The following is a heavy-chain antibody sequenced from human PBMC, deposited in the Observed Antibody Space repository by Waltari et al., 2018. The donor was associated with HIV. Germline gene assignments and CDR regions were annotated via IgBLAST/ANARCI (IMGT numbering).Heavy chain of an antibody. CDR2: SNSDGSKA. CDR3: VRAQGATVDVVAFDI. CDR1: GFSFSSYW. Sequence: EVQLVESGGGLVQPGGSLRLSCAASGFSFSSYWMHWVRQAPGKGLVWVSGSNSDGSKANYADTEKSRLTITRDNAKNTRYLQMNSLRADDAAVYYCVRAQGATVDVVAFDIWGQGTMVTVSS. D-gene: IGHD1-26*01. J-gene: IGHJ3*02. V-gene: IGHV3-74*01.